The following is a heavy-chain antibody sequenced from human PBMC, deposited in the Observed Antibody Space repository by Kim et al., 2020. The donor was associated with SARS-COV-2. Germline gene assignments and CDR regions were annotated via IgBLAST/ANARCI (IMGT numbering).Heavy chain of an antibody. D-gene: IGHD2-15*01. V-gene: IGHV3-74*01. Sequence: GGSLRLSCASSGFTFSSYWMHWVRQAPGKGLVWVSRINSDGSSTSYADSVKGRFTISRDNAKNTLYLQMNSLRAEDTAVYYCARGGVVVVAAPDYWGQGTLVTVSS. J-gene: IGHJ4*02. CDR1: GFTFSSYW. CDR3: ARGGVVVVAAPDY. CDR2: INSDGSST.